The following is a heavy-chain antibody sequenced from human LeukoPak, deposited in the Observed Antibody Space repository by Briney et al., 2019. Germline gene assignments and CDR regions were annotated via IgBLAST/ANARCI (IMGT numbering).Heavy chain of an antibody. CDR3: ARGLWFGELLGGYYYYMDV. Sequence: NHSQTLSLTCAISGDSVSSNSAAWNWLRQSPSRGLEWLGRTYYRSKWYNDYAVSVKSRITINPDTSKNQFSLQLNSVTPEDTAVYYCARGLWFGELLGGYYYYMDVWDKGTTVTVSS. CDR2: TYYRSKWYN. D-gene: IGHD3-10*01. CDR1: GDSVSSNSAA. J-gene: IGHJ6*03. V-gene: IGHV6-1*01.